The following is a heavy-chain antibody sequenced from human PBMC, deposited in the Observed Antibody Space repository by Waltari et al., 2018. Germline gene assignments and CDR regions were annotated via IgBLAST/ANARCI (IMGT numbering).Heavy chain of an antibody. D-gene: IGHD2-15*01. J-gene: IGHJ5*02. Sequence: QVQLQQWGAGLLKPSETLSLTCAVYGGSFSGYYWSWIRQPPGKGLEWIGEINHSGSTNYNPSLKSRVTISVDTSKNQFSLKLSSVTAADTAVYYCARGRVVVAANGWFDPWGQGTLVTVSS. CDR1: GGSFSGYY. CDR3: ARGRVVVAANGWFDP. CDR2: INHSGST. V-gene: IGHV4-34*01.